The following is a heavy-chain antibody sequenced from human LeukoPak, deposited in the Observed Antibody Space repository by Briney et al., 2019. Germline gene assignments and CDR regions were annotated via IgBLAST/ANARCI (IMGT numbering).Heavy chain of an antibody. J-gene: IGHJ4*02. CDR3: ARTPGIAVAGTYYLDY. CDR2: IIPIFGTA. D-gene: IGHD6-19*01. CDR1: GGTFSSYA. Sequence: SSVKVSCKASGGTFSSYAISWVRQAPGQGLEWMGGIIPIFGTANYAQKFQGRVTITADESTSTAYMELSSLRSEDTAVYYCARTPGIAVAGTYYLDYWGQGTLVTVSS. V-gene: IGHV1-69*01.